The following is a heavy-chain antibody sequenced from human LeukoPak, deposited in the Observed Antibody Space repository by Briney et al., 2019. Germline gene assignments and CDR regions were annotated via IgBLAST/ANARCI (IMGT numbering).Heavy chain of an antibody. CDR1: GFTFSSYW. CDR2: ISYDGSNK. D-gene: IGHD1-26*01. J-gene: IGHJ4*02. CDR3: AKDRSGSYLDY. Sequence: GGSLRLSCAASGFTFSSYWMSWVRQAPGKGLEWGAVISYDGSNKYYADSVKGRFTISRDNSKNTLYLQMNSLRAEDTAVYYCAKDRSGSYLDYWGQGTLVTVSS. V-gene: IGHV3-30*18.